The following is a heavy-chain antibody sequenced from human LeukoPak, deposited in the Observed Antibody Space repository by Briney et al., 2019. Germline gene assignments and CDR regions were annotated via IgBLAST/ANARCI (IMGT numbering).Heavy chain of an antibody. V-gene: IGHV3-21*01. CDR3: ARVVGVPAATLYNWFDP. J-gene: IGHJ5*02. CDR2: ISISSSYI. Sequence: GGSLRLSCAASGFTFSIYSMNCVRQAPGKGREWVSSISISSSYIYYADSVKGRFTISRDNAKNSLYLQKNSLRAEDTAVYYCARVVGVPAATLYNWFDPWGQGTLVTVSS. D-gene: IGHD2-2*01. CDR1: GFTFSIYS.